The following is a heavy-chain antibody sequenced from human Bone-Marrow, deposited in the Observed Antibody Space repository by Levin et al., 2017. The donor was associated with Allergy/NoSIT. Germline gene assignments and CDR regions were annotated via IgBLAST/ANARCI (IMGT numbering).Heavy chain of an antibody. Sequence: GGSLRLSCAASGFTFSSYSMNWVRQAPGKGLEWVSSISSSSSYIYYADSVKGRFTISRDNAKNSLYLQMNSLRAEDTAVYYCARDARDLYYDYGMDVWGQGTTVTVSS. V-gene: IGHV3-21*01. CDR1: GFTFSSYS. CDR2: ISSSSSYI. CDR3: ARDARDLYYDYGMDV. D-gene: IGHD3-3*01. J-gene: IGHJ6*02.